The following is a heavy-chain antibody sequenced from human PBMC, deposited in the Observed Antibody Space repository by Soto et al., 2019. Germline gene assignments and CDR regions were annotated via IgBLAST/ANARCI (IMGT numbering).Heavy chain of an antibody. CDR2: VKPDGSEQ. CDR1: EFTFDKYY. D-gene: IGHD3-10*01. V-gene: IGHV3-7*03. J-gene: IGHJ3*02. CDR3: AKEGYYYGSGDAFDI. Sequence: LRLSCAASEFTFDKYYMTWVRQVPGKGPEWVANVKPDGSEQYYVDSVKGRFTISRDNANNSLYLKMNSLRVEDTAVYYCAKEGYYYGSGDAFDIWGQGTMVTVSS.